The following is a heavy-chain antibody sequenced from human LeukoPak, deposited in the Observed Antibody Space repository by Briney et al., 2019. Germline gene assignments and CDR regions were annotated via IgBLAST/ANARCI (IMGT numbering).Heavy chain of an antibody. CDR1: GYSFTSYW. CDR3: AKIDRQYCSRSSCYALDY. Sequence: GESLKISCKCSGYSFTSYWIGWVRQMPGKGLEWMGMIYPGDSDTRYSPTFQGQVTISSDKSISTAYLQWSSLKASDTAMYYCAKIDRQYCSRSSCYALDYWGQGTQVTVSS. D-gene: IGHD2-2*01. CDR2: IYPGDSDT. V-gene: IGHV5-51*01. J-gene: IGHJ4*02.